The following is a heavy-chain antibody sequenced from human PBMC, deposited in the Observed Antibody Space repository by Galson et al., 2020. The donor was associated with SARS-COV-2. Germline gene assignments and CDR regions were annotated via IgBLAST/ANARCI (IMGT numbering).Heavy chain of an antibody. CDR1: GYTLTELS. V-gene: IGHV1-24*01. D-gene: IGHD2-8*02. Sequence: ASVKVSCKVSGYTLTELSMHWVRQAPGKGLEWMGGFDPEDGETIYAQKFQGRVTMTEDTSTDTAYMELSSLRSEDTAVYYCASGPPIGRVGGGWFDPWGQVTLVTVSS. CDR3: ASGPPIGRVGGGWFDP. J-gene: IGHJ5*02. CDR2: FDPEDGET.